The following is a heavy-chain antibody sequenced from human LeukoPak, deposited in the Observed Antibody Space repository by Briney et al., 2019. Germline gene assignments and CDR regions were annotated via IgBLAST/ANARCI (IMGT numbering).Heavy chain of an antibody. CDR1: GGSISSYY. D-gene: IGHD6-13*01. J-gene: IGHJ5*02. V-gene: IGHV4-59*01. CDR3: ARYIAAPYNWFDP. CDR2: IYCSGST. Sequence: PSETLSLTCTVSGGSISSYYWSWIRQPPGKGLEWIGYIYCSGSTNYNPSLKSRVTISVDTSKNQFSLKLSSVTAADTAVYYCARYIAAPYNWFDPWGQGTLVTVSS.